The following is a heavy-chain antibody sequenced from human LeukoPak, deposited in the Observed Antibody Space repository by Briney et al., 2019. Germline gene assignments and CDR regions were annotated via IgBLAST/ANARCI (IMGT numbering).Heavy chain of an antibody. D-gene: IGHD3-10*01. V-gene: IGHV4-34*01. CDR2: INHSGST. CDR1: GGSFSGYY. Sequence: SETLSLTCAVYGGSFSGYYWSWIRQPPGKGLEWIGEINHSGSTNYNPSLKSRVTISVDTSKNQFSLKLSSVTAADTAVYYCARPAGSGTHDYYYMDVWGKGTTVTISS. J-gene: IGHJ6*03. CDR3: ARPAGSGTHDYYYMDV.